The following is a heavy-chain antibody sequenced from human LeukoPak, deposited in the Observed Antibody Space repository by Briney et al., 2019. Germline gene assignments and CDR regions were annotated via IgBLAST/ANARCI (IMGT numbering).Heavy chain of an antibody. CDR1: GFTFSNYW. J-gene: IGHJ4*02. V-gene: IGHV3-74*03. CDR3: AKTLRVYYDSSGYDY. CDR2: IFSDGSTT. D-gene: IGHD3-22*01. Sequence: GGSLSLSWPASGFTFSNYWMHWVRQVPGRGLVWVSLIFSDGSTTTYADSVKGRFTISRDNAKNSLYLQMNSLRAEDTALYYCAKTLRVYYDSSGYDYWGQGTLVTVSS.